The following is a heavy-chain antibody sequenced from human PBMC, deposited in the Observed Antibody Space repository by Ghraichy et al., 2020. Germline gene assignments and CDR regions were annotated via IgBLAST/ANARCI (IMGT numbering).Heavy chain of an antibody. J-gene: IGHJ4*02. D-gene: IGHD3-10*01. CDR1: GDSVSSNSAA. CDR3: ARGYYGSGRQASDFDY. CDR2: TYYRSKWYN. Sequence: SQTLSLTCAISGDSVSSNSAAWNWIRQSPSRGLEWLGRTYYRSKWYNDYAVSVKSRITINPDTSKNQFSLQLNSVTPEDTAVYYCARGYYGSGRQASDFDYWGQGTLVTVSS. V-gene: IGHV6-1*01.